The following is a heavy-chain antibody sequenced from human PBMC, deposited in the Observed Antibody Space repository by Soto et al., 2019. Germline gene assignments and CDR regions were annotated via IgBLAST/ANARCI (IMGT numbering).Heavy chain of an antibody. Sequence: EVQLVESGGGLVQPGGSLKLSCAASGFTPSGFDLHWVRQASGEGREWMGRIKTKVESYATEYAASVKGRFSISRDDSKNTAYLEMNSLETEDTAIYYCTRRHCSGGGCYSDFDFWGQGSLVTVSS. CDR3: TRRHCSGGGCYSDFDF. CDR2: IKTKVESYAT. V-gene: IGHV3-73*01. J-gene: IGHJ4*02. CDR1: GFTPSGFD. D-gene: IGHD2-15*01.